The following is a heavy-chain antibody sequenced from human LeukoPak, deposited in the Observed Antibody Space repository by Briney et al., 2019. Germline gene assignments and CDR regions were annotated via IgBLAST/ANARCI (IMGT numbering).Heavy chain of an antibody. CDR1: GITVSSNY. CDR3: ARDRVIPGQDVFDI. CDR2: LYSAGST. Sequence: QPGGSLRLSCAASGITVSSNYMSWVRQAPGMGLEWVSFLYSAGSTNYADSVKGRFTISRDNSKNTLYLQMNSLRTEDTAVYYCARDRVIPGQDVFDIWGQGTMVTVSS. J-gene: IGHJ3*02. V-gene: IGHV3-66*02. D-gene: IGHD2-21*01.